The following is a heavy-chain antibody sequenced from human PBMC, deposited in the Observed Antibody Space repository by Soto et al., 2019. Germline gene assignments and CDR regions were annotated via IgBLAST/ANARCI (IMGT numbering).Heavy chain of an antibody. D-gene: IGHD3-10*01. V-gene: IGHV2-5*01. CDR3: AHSFRYYYGSGSYSHGLDV. CDR1: GFSLSTSGVG. Sequence: QITLKESGPTLVKPTQTLTLTCTFSGFSLSTSGVGVGWIRQPPGKALEWLALIYWNDAKRYSPSLKSRLTITKYTSKNQVVLTMTNMDPVDTATYYCAHSFRYYYGSGSYSHGLDVWGQGTTVTVSS. CDR2: IYWNDAK. J-gene: IGHJ6*02.